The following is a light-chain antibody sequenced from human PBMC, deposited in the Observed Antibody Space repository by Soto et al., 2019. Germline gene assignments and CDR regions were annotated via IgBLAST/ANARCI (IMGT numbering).Light chain of an antibody. J-gene: IGKJ1*01. CDR1: QSVRSN. Sequence: EILMTQSPATLSVSPGETVTLSCRASQSVRSNLAWYHHKPGQAPSLVVYGASITATGIPAKFSGGGSGTEFTLTISSLQSEDLAVYYCQQYNNWPHTFGQGTKVEI. CDR2: GAS. V-gene: IGKV3D-15*01. CDR3: QQYNNWPHT.